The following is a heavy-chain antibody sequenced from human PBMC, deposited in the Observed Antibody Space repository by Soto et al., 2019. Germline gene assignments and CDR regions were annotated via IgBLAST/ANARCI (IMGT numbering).Heavy chain of an antibody. Sequence: GGSLRLSCAASGFTFSNYFMRCVRQFPGEGLVWVSRMSGDGKTISYADSVKGRFTISRDNAKNTLYLQMNSLRVEDTAVYYCARTYVPGIAGFDPWGQGTLVTVSS. CDR3: ARTYVPGIAGFDP. J-gene: IGHJ5*02. V-gene: IGHV3-74*01. CDR2: MSGDGKTI. D-gene: IGHD1-1*01. CDR1: GFTFSNYF.